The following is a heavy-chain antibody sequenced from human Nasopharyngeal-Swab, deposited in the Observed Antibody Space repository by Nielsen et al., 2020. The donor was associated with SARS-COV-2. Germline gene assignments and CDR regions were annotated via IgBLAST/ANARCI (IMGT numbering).Heavy chain of an antibody. CDR1: GGSFSGYY. CDR3: ARVKSSGWRYYYYYGMDV. J-gene: IGHJ6*02. CDR2: INHSGST. Sequence: SETLSLTCAVYGGSFSGYYWSWIRQPPGKGLEWIGEINHSGSTNYNPSLKSRVTISVDTSKNQFSLKLSSVTAADTAVYYCARVKSSGWRYYYYYGMDVWGQGTTVTVSS. V-gene: IGHV4-34*01. D-gene: IGHD6-19*01.